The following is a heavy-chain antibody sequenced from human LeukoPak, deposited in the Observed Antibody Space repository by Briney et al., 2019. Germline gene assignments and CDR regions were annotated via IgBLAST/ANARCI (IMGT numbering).Heavy chain of an antibody. Sequence: GGSLRLSCAASGFTFSSYTMNWVRQPPGKGLEWVSNIDTSSTTIYYADSVKGRFTISRDNAKNSLYLQMNSLRADDTAVYYCARFAAGGSYYYYMDVWGKGTTVTVSS. CDR1: GFTFSSYT. D-gene: IGHD6-25*01. J-gene: IGHJ6*03. CDR2: IDTSSTTI. CDR3: ARFAAGGSYYYYMDV. V-gene: IGHV3-48*01.